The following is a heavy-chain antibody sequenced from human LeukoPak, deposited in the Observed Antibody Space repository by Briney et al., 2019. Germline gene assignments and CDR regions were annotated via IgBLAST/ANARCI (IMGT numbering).Heavy chain of an antibody. J-gene: IGHJ4*02. V-gene: IGHV1-18*01. CDR2: ISAYNGNT. CDR3: VRRGYCSSTSCSGRLYYFDY. CDR1: GYTFTSYG. Sequence: ASVKVSCKASGYTFTSYGISWLRQAPGQGLEWMGWISAYNGNTNYAQKLQGRVTMTTDTSTSTAYMKLRSLRSDDTAVYYCVRRGYCSSTSCSGRLYYFDYWGQGTLVTVSS. D-gene: IGHD2-2*01.